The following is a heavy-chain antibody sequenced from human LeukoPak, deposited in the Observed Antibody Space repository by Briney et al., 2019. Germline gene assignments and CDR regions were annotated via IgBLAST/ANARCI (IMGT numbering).Heavy chain of an antibody. CDR1: GLTVSSTY. V-gene: IGHV3-66*01. D-gene: IGHD5-12*01. CDR3: AKLGYSGYDPKDY. Sequence: PGGSLRLSCAASGLTVSSTYMSWVRQTPGKGLEWVSVIYSGGSTYYADSVKGRFTISRDNSKNTLYLQMNGLRAEDTAVYYCAKLGYSGYDPKDYWGQGTLVTVSS. CDR2: IYSGGST. J-gene: IGHJ4*02.